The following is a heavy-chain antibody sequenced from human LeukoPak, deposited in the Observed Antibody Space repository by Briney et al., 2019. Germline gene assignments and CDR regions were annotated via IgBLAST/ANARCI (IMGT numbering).Heavy chain of an antibody. CDR2: IYPGDSDT. CDR1: GYSFTSYW. CDR3: ARTLFCSGGSCYYNWFDP. V-gene: IGHV5-51*01. D-gene: IGHD2-15*01. J-gene: IGHJ5*02. Sequence: GESLKISCQGSGYSFTSYWIGWVRQLPGKGLEWMGIIYPGDSDTRYSPSFQGQVTISADKSISTPYLQWSSLKASDTAMYYCARTLFCSGGSCYYNWFDPWGQGTLVTVSS.